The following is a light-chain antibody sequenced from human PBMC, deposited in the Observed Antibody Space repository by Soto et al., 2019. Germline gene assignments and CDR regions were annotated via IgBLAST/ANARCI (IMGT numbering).Light chain of an antibody. CDR1: SSDVGGYNY. J-gene: IGLJ2*01. V-gene: IGLV2-14*01. CDR3: SSYTSRSTLV. CDR2: EVS. Sequence: QSALTQPASVSGSPGQSITISCTGTSSDVGGYNYVSWYQQHPGKAPKLMIYEVSNRPSGVSNRFSGSKSGNTASLTISGLQDEDEADYYCSSYTSRSTLVFGGGTKLTAL.